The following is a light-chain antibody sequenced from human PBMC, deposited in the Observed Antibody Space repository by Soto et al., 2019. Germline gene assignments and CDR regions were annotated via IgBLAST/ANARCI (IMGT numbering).Light chain of an antibody. Sequence: QSVLTQPPSASGTPGQRVTISCSGSSSNIGSNYVYWYQQLPGTAPKLLIYTNDQRPSGVPDRFSGSKSGTSASLAISGLRSEDEADYYCAAWDDSLRGWVSGGGTKLTVL. CDR3: AAWDDSLRGWV. CDR2: TND. J-gene: IGLJ3*02. CDR1: SSNIGSNY. V-gene: IGLV1-47*02.